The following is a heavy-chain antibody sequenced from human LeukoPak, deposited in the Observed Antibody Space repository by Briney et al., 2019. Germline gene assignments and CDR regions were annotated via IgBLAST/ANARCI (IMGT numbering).Heavy chain of an antibody. J-gene: IGHJ4*02. CDR3: SRGLDSRKLGH. D-gene: IGHD3-22*01. CDR1: GASFNSDDQY. V-gene: IGHV4-31*03. CDR2: IHPSGML. Sequence: SETLSLTCTVSGASFNSDDQYWNWIRQSPGKGLEWIGSIHPSGMLYNNPSLESRVTMSRDTSKNQFSLNLNSVTAADTAVYFCSRGLDSRKLGHWGRGILVTVSS.